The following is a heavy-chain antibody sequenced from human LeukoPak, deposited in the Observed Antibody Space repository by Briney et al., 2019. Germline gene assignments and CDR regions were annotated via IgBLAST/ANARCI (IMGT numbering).Heavy chain of an antibody. D-gene: IGHD4-17*01. Sequence: GGSLRLSCAASGFTFSSYSMNWVRKAPGKGLEWVSSISSSSSYIYYADSVKGRFTISRDNAKNSLYLQMNSLRAEDTAVYYCASAFYGDYGRAFDIWGQGTMVTVSS. CDR3: ASAFYGDYGRAFDI. CDR1: GFTFSSYS. J-gene: IGHJ3*02. V-gene: IGHV3-21*01. CDR2: ISSSSSYI.